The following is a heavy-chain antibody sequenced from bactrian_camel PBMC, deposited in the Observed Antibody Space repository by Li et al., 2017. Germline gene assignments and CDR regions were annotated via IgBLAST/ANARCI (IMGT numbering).Heavy chain of an antibody. CDR1: GFTFSYC. CDR2: IDSDGST. V-gene: IGHV3S26*01. Sequence: HVQLVESGGGSVQAGGSLKLSCAVSGFTFSYCMAWFRQDSGTEREGVAAIDSDGSTTYADYVKGRFTISEDSAKKTLYLKMTNVKPEDTAVYVCTAGHRFQNCAKDFVVSARGPRSPSP. J-gene: IGHJ4*01. D-gene: IGHD2*01.